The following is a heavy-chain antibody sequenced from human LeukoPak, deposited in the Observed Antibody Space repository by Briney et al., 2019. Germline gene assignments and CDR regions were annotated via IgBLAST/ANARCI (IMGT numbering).Heavy chain of an antibody. CDR3: ARIGGSVDIGWFFDC. J-gene: IGHJ4*02. CDR1: GFTFVNYW. D-gene: IGHD6-19*01. CDR2: IKQDGSEK. Sequence: PGGSLRLSCAASGFTFVNYWMSWVRQAPGKGLEWVANIKQDGSEKLYLDSLKGRFTISRDHAKNSLYLQMNSLRAEDTAVYYCARIGGSVDIGWFFDCWGQGTLVTVSS. V-gene: IGHV3-7*01.